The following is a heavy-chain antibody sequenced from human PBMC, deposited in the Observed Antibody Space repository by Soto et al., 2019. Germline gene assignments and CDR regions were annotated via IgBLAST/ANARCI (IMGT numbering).Heavy chain of an antibody. J-gene: IGHJ3*02. CDR2: IKSKTDGGTT. CDR1: GFSFSNYW. V-gene: IGHV3-15*01. CDR3: TKEMRHSSGWYGAFDI. Sequence: GGSLRLSCAASGFSFSNYWMMWIRQAPGKGLEWVGRIKSKTDGGTTDFPAPVKDRFTISRDDSKNTLYLQMSSLKTEDTAMYYCTKEMRHSSGWYGAFDIWGQGIMVTVSS. D-gene: IGHD6-19*01.